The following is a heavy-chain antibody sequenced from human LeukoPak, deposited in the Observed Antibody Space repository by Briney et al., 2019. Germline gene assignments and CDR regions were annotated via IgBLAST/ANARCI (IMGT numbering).Heavy chain of an antibody. CDR2: IHYSGST. V-gene: IGHV4-30-4*01. Sequence: PSQTLSLTCTVSGGSISSGDYYWSWIRQPPGKGLEWIGAIHYSGSTYYNPSLKSRVTISVDTSKNQFSLKLSSVTAADTAVYYCARPHGSGWYEHYDIWGQGTMVTASS. CDR3: ARPHGSGWYEHYDI. CDR1: GGSISSGDYY. J-gene: IGHJ3*02. D-gene: IGHD6-19*01.